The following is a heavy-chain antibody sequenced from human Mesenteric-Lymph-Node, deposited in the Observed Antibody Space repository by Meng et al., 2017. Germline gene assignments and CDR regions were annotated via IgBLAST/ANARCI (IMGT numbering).Heavy chain of an antibody. V-gene: IGHV4-59*01. CDR2: IYYSGST. Sequence: SETLSLTCTVSGGSISSYYWSWIRQPPGKGLEWIGNIYYSGSTNYNPSLKSRVTILVDTSRNQFSLKLSSVTAADKAVYYCARAGRRAWPQFIAADGTGIDYWGQGTLVTVSS. CDR3: ARAGRRAWPQFIAADGTGIDY. J-gene: IGHJ4*02. D-gene: IGHD6-13*01. CDR1: GGSISSYY.